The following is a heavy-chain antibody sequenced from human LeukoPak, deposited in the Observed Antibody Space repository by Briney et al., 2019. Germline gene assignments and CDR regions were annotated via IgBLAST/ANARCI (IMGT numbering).Heavy chain of an antibody. CDR2: ISSSSSYI. CDR1: GFTFSSYS. V-gene: IGHV3-21*04. CDR3: ARKVKEGDSGEGTFDY. D-gene: IGHD2-21*02. J-gene: IGHJ4*02. Sequence: GGSLRLSCAASGFTFSSYSTNWVRQAPGKGLEWVSSISSSSSYIYYADSVKGRLTISRDNAKNSLYLQMNSLRAEDTAVYYCARKVKEGDSGEGTFDYWGQGTLVTVSS.